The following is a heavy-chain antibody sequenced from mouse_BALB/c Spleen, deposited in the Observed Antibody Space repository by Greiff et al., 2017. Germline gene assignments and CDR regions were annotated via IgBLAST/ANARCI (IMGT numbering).Heavy chain of an antibody. D-gene: IGHD4-1*01. CDR2: ISSGSSTI. J-gene: IGHJ2*01. Sequence: EVQGVESGGGLVQPGGSRKLSCAASGFTFSSFGMHWVRQAPEKGLEWVAYISSGSSTIYYADTVKGRFTIPRDNPKNTLFLQMTSLRSEDTAMYYCARSGPLANWDYWGQGTTLTVSS. CDR3: ARSGPLANWDY. CDR1: GFTFSSFG. V-gene: IGHV5-17*02.